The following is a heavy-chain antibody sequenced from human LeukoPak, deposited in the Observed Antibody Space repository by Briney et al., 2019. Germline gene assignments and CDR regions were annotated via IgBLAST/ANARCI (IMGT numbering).Heavy chain of an antibody. CDR3: ARAPGGGIAARPFDY. D-gene: IGHD6-6*01. Sequence: GRSLRLSCAASGFTFGSYAMHWVRQAPGKGLEWVAVISYDGGNKYYADSVKGRFTISRDNSKNTLYLQMNSLRAEDTAVYYCARAPGGGIAARPFDYWGQGTLVTVSS. V-gene: IGHV3-30*01. CDR1: GFTFGSYA. CDR2: ISYDGGNK. J-gene: IGHJ4*02.